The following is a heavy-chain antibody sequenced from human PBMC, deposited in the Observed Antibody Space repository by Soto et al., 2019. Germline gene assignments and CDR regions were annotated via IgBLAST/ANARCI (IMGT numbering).Heavy chain of an antibody. V-gene: IGHV1-3*01. D-gene: IGHD4-17*01. CDR1: GYTFTSYA. Sequence: QVPLVQSGAEVKKPGASVKVSCKASGYTFTSYAMHWVRQAPGQRLEWMGWINAGNDNTKYSQKFQGRVTITRDTSASTAYMELSSLRSEDTAVYYCARDLTLDYGVHWYFDLWGRGTLVTVSS. CDR3: ARDLTLDYGVHWYFDL. J-gene: IGHJ2*01. CDR2: INAGNDNT.